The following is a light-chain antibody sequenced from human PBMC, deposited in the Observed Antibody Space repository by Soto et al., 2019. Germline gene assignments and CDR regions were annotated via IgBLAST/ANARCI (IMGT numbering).Light chain of an antibody. J-gene: IGKJ5*01. CDR3: QQYNNWPPIT. V-gene: IGKV3-15*01. CDR2: GAS. Sequence: RTESPSSVSACIRDTVTINCRASQDISILLAWYQQKPGQAPRLLIYGASTRATGIPARFSGSGSGTEFTLTISSLQSEDFAVYYCQQYNNWPPITFGQGTRLEIK. CDR1: QDISIL.